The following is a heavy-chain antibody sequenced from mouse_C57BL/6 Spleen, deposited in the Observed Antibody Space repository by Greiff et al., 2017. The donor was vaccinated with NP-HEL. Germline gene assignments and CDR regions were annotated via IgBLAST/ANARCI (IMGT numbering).Heavy chain of an antibody. J-gene: IGHJ2*01. CDR2: ISSGGSYT. V-gene: IGHV5-6*01. CDR3: ARHDGSGFFVY. Sequence: EVKLQESGGDLVKPGGSLKLSCAASGFTFSSYGMSWVRQTPDKRLEWVATISSGGSYTYYPDSVKGRFTISRDNAKNTLYLQMSSLKSEDTAMYFCARHDGSGFFVYWGPGTTLTVSS. CDR1: GFTFSSYG. D-gene: IGHD1-1*01.